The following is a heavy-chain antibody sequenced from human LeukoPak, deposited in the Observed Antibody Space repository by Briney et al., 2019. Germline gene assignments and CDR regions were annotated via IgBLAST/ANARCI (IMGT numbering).Heavy chain of an antibody. CDR3: AGHESGYCSGGICYPTTWFDP. CDR2: T. CDR1: GGSISSGSYY. V-gene: IGHV4-39*01. D-gene: IGHD2-15*01. Sequence: SETLSLTCRVSGGSISSGSYYWGWIRQPPGKGLEWIGTTDYNPSLKSRVTITIDTSKKQFSLNLTSVTAADTAVYYCAGHESGYCSGGICYPTTWFDPWGQGALVTVSS. J-gene: IGHJ5*02.